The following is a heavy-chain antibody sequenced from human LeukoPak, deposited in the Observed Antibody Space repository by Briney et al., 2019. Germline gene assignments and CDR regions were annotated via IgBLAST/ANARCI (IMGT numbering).Heavy chain of an antibody. Sequence: GASVKVSCKASGFTFTSSAMQWVRQARGQRLEWIGWIVVGSGNTNYAQKFQERVTITRDMSTSTAYMELSSLRSEDTAVYYCATIVATSVDIDYWGQGTLVTVSS. D-gene: IGHD5-12*01. J-gene: IGHJ4*02. CDR3: ATIVATSVDIDY. CDR1: GFTFTSSA. CDR2: IVVGSGNT. V-gene: IGHV1-58*02.